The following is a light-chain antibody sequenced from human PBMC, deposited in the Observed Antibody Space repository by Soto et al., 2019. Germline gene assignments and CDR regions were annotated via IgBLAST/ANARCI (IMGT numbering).Light chain of an antibody. J-gene: IGKJ1*01. CDR3: QQYGSSPWT. CDR1: QTIRSNY. Sequence: ETVLTQSPGTLSLSPGESATLSCRASQTIRSNYLAWYRQTPGQAPRLLIYGASNRATGIADRFSGSGSGTYFTLIISRLEPEDFALYYCQQYGSSPWTFGQGTKVEIK. CDR2: GAS. V-gene: IGKV3-20*01.